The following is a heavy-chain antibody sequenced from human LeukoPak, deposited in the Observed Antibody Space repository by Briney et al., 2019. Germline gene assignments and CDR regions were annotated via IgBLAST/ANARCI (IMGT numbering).Heavy chain of an antibody. CDR1: GGSISSYY. V-gene: IGHV4-59*01. J-gene: IGHJ5*02. D-gene: IGHD3-16*02. CDR3: ARYRLNWFDP. Sequence: SETLSLTCTVSGGSISSYYWRWFRQPPGKGLEWIGYIYYSGSSNYNPSLKSRVTMSVDTSNNHFSLKLSSVTAADTAVYYCARYRLNWFDPWGQGTLVTVSS. CDR2: IYYSGSS.